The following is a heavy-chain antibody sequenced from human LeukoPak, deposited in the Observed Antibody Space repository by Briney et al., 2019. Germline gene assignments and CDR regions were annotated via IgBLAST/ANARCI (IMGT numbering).Heavy chain of an antibody. CDR2: VIGNGGTT. Sequence: VGSLRLTCAASGFTFRISAMTWVREAPGKGLEWVSTVIGNGGTTYYADSVKGRVAISRDNSKNTVFLQLNSLRAEDTDVYFCAKDEAVGGSDLFDYWGRGTLVTVSS. V-gene: IGHV3-23*01. D-gene: IGHD1-26*01. CDR1: GFTFRISA. J-gene: IGHJ4*02. CDR3: AKDEAVGGSDLFDY.